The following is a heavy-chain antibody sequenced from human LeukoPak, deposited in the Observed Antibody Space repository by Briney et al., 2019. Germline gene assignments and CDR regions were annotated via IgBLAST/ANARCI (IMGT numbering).Heavy chain of an antibody. CDR2: IYHSGST. CDR3: ARGRKWAYFDY. D-gene: IGHD1-26*01. V-gene: IGHV4-30-2*01. J-gene: IGHJ4*02. Sequence: PSETLSLTCTVSGGSISSGGYYWSWIRQPPGKGLEWIGYIYHSGSTYYNPSLKSRVTISVDRSKNQFSLKLSSVTAADTAVYYCARGRKWAYFDYWGQGTLVTVSS. CDR1: GGSISSGGYY.